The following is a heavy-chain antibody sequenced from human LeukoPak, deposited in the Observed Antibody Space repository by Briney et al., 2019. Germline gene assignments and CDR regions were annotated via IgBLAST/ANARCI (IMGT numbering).Heavy chain of an antibody. CDR3: ARSDWGV. CDR1: GFTFSSYD. Sequence: GESLRLSCAASGFTFSSYDMNWVRQAPGKGLEWVSYITSSGSIIYYADSVKGRFTISRDNAKDSLYLQMNSLRAEDTAVYYCARSDWGVWGQGTTVTVSS. V-gene: IGHV3-48*03. D-gene: IGHD2-21*01. CDR2: ITSSGSII. J-gene: IGHJ6*02.